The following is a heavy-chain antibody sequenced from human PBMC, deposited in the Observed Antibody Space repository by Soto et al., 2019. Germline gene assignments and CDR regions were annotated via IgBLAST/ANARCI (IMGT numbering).Heavy chain of an antibody. J-gene: IGHJ6*02. CDR1: GGSISSSNW. Sequence: PSETLSLTCAVSGGSISSSNWWSWVRQPPGKGLEWIGEIYHSGSTNYNPSLKSRVTISVDKSKNQFSLKLSSVTAADTAVYYCARGYRRYPYYYYYGMDVWGQGTTVTVSS. D-gene: IGHD3-16*02. CDR3: ARGYRRYPYYYYYGMDV. V-gene: IGHV4-4*02. CDR2: IYHSGST.